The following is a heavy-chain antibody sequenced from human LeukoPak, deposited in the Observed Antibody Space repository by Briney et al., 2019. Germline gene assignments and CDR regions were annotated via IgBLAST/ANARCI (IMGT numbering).Heavy chain of an antibody. D-gene: IGHD1-1*01. V-gene: IGHV4-34*01. Sequence: SETLSLTCTVSGGSINSYYWSWIRQPPGKGLEWIGEINHSGSTNYNPSLKSRVTISVDTSKNQFSLKLSSVTAADTAVYYCARGNGDYWGQGTLVTVSS. J-gene: IGHJ4*02. CDR2: INHSGST. CDR3: ARGNGDY. CDR1: GGSINSYY.